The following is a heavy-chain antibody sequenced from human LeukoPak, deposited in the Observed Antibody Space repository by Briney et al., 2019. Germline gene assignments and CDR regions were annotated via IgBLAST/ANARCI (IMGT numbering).Heavy chain of an antibody. CDR3: AMRSIVGAIGY. CDR2: FDPEDGET. J-gene: IGHJ4*02. V-gene: IGHV1-24*01. Sequence: GASVKVSCKVSGYTLTELSMHWVRQAPGKGLEWMGGFDPEDGETIYAQKLQGRVTMTTDTSTSTAYMELRSLRSDDTAVYYCAMRSIVGAIGYWGQGTLVTVSS. CDR1: GYTLTELS. D-gene: IGHD1-26*01.